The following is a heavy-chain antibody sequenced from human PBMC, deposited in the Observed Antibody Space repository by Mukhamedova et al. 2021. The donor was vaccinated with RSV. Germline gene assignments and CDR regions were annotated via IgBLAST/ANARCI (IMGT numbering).Heavy chain of an antibody. CDR3: ARPLEEFYYDSSGYVGAFDI. J-gene: IGHJ3*02. CDR2: IYPDDSDT. V-gene: IGHV5-51*01. Sequence: EYMGIIYPDDSDTRYSPSFQGQVTISADKSISTAYLKWSSLKASDTAMYYCARPLEEFYYDSSGYVGAFDIWGQGTMVTVSS. D-gene: IGHD3-22*01.